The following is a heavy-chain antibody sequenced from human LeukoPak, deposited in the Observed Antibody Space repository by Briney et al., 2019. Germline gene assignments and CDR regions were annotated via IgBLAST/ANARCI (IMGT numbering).Heavy chain of an antibody. D-gene: IGHD3-10*01. Sequence: SETLSLTCAVSGGSISSGGYSWSWIRQPPGKGLEWIGYIYHSGSTYYNPSLKSRVTISVDTSKNQFSLKLSSVTAADTAVYYCARGPLGGYYGSGSYYNDYNWFDPWGQGTLVTVSS. J-gene: IGHJ5*02. CDR3: ARGPLGGYYGSGSYYNDYNWFDP. CDR2: IYHSGST. V-gene: IGHV4-30-2*01. CDR1: GGSISSGGYS.